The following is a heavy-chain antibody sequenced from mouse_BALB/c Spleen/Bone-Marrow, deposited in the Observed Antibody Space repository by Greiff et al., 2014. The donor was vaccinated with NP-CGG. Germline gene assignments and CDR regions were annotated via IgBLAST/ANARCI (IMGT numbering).Heavy chain of an antibody. CDR3: ARAPPYDFYAMDY. Sequence: EVKLVESGGGLVKPGGSLKLSCAASGFTFSDYYMFWVRQTPEKRLEWVATISDGVSYAYYPDSVKGRFTISRDNARNNLYLQMSSLKDEDTAKYYCARAPPYDFYAMDYWGQGTSVTVSS. V-gene: IGHV5-4*02. J-gene: IGHJ4*01. CDR1: GFTFSDYY. CDR2: ISDGVSYA. D-gene: IGHD2-13*01.